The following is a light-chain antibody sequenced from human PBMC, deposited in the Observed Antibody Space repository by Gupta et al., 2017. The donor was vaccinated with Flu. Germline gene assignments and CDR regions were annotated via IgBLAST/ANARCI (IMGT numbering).Light chain of an antibody. CDR3: SSHTSSSTLNV. CDR1: SSDVGGYNY. CDR2: EVS. J-gene: IGLJ1*01. Sequence: ITISCTGTSSDVGGYNYVSWYQQHPGKAPKLMIYEVSNRPSGVSNRFSGSKSGNTASLTISGLQAEDEADYYCSSHTSSSTLNVFGTGTKVTVL. V-gene: IGLV2-14*01.